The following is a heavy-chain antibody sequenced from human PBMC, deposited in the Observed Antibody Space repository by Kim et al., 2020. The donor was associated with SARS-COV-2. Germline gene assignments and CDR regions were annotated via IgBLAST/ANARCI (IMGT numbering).Heavy chain of an antibody. J-gene: IGHJ4*02. Sequence: GGSLRLSCEASGFTFSTYPITWVRQAPEKGLEWVSSIISSGGTTYYADSVEGRFTVTRDNSKNTVYLQMNSLRGDDTAIYYCAKGRSGFEPDYWGQGTLVTVSS. CDR3: AKGRSGFEPDY. V-gene: IGHV3-23*01. CDR1: GFTFSTYP. D-gene: IGHD5-12*01. CDR2: IISSGGTT.